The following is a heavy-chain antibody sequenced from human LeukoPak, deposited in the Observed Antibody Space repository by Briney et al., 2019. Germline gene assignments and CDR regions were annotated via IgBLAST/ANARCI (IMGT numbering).Heavy chain of an antibody. D-gene: IGHD6-19*01. Sequence: PGGSLRLSCAASGFTFSSYSMSWVRQAPGKGLEWVSSISSSSSYIYYADSVKGRFTISRDNAKNSLYLQMNSLRAEDTAVYYCARGGLASSGWYYWGQGALVTVSS. CDR2: ISSSSSYI. CDR3: ARGGLASSGWYY. J-gene: IGHJ4*02. V-gene: IGHV3-21*01. CDR1: GFTFSSYS.